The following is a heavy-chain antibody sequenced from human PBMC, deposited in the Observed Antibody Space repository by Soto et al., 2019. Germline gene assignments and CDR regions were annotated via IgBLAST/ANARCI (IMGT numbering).Heavy chain of an antibody. CDR2: IYPGDSDT. D-gene: IGHD6-19*01. CDR1: GYSFTSYW. CDR3: ARLRENSSGWYHFEFSGMDV. Sequence: PGEALKSSCEGSGYSFTSYWIGWVRQMPGKGLEWMGIIYPGDSDTRYSPSFQGQVTISADKSISTAYLQWSSLKASDTAMYYCARLRENSSGWYHFEFSGMDVWGQGTTVTVSS. V-gene: IGHV5-51*01. J-gene: IGHJ6*02.